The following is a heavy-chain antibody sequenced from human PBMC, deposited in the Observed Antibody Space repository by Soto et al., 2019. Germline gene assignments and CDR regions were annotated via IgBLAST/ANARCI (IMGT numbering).Heavy chain of an antibody. J-gene: IGHJ4*02. CDR1: GGSISSYY. V-gene: IGHV4-30-4*01. CDR2: IYYSGST. Sequence: SETLSLTCTVSGGSISSYYWSWIRQPPGKGLEGIGYIYYSGSTYYNPSLKSRVTISVDTSKNQFSLKLSSVTAADTAVYYCARDGGYDSPFDYWGQGTLVTVSS. D-gene: IGHD3-9*01. CDR3: ARDGGYDSPFDY.